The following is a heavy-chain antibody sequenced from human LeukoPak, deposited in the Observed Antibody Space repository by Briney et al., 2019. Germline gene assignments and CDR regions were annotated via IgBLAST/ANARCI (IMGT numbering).Heavy chain of an antibody. CDR3: ARHEVGYCSSPSCYGGNWLDP. CDR2: VYFSGTT. Sequence: SETLSLTCTVSGGSVSSSSYYWGWLRQPRGKGREWIGSVYFSGTTYYNPSLKSRVTISVDTSKNQFSPKLNSVTAADTAVYYCARHEVGYCSSPSCYGGNWLDPWGQGTLVTVSS. D-gene: IGHD2-2*01. J-gene: IGHJ5*02. CDR1: GGSVSSSSYY. V-gene: IGHV4-39*01.